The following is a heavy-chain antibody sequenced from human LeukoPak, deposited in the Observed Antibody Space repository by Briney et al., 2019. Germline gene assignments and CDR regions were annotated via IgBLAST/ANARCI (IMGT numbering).Heavy chain of an antibody. V-gene: IGHV4-34*01. D-gene: IGHD3-10*01. CDR2: INHSGST. Sequence: SETLSLTCAVYGGSFSGYYWSWIRQPPGKGLEWIGEINHSGSTNYNPSFKSRVTISVDTSKNQFSLKLSSVTAEDTAVYYCAREGWFGEPPSHWFDPWGQGTLVTVSS. CDR3: AREGWFGEPPSHWFDP. J-gene: IGHJ5*02. CDR1: GGSFSGYY.